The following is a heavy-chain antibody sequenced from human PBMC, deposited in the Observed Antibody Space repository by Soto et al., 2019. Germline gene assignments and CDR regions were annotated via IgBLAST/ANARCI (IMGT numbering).Heavy chain of an antibody. Sequence: EVQLLESGGDLVQPGGSLRLSCAASGFTFSSYAMTWVRQAPGKGLVWVSSVTGNGGNTYYADSVKGRFTISSDNSKNTLYLQMNSLRADDTAVYYWAAIVAADGTNAWGQGTLVTVTS. V-gene: IGHV3-23*01. CDR1: GFTFSSYA. D-gene: IGHD2-8*01. CDR2: VTGNGGNT. J-gene: IGHJ4*02. CDR3: AAIVAADGTNA.